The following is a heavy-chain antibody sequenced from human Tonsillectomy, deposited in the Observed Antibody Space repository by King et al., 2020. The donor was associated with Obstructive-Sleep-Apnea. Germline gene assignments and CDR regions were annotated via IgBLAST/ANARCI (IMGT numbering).Heavy chain of an antibody. D-gene: IGHD3-10*01. Sequence: VKLVQSGGGLVQPGGSLRLSCAASGFTFSTYRMNWVRQAPGKGLEWVSYISSSSSPINYADSVKGRFTISRDNAKNSLSLQMNSLRAEDTAVYYCARESWFGRTYYGVDVWGQGTTVTVSS. CDR3: ARESWFGRTYYGVDV. J-gene: IGHJ6*02. V-gene: IGHV3-48*04. CDR1: GFTFSTYR. CDR2: ISSSSSPI.